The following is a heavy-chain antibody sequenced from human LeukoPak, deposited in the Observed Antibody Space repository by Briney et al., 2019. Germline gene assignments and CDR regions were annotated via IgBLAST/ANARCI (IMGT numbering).Heavy chain of an antibody. J-gene: IGHJ4*02. V-gene: IGHV3-23*01. CDR3: AKGPAPIAVAGTDY. Sequence: PGGSLRLSCAASGFTFSSYAMSWVRQAPGKGLEWVSAISGSGGSTYCADSVKGRFTISRDNSKNTLYLQMNSLRAEDTAVYYCAKGPAPIAVAGTDYWGQGTLVTVSS. CDR1: GFTFSSYA. D-gene: IGHD6-19*01. CDR2: ISGSGGST.